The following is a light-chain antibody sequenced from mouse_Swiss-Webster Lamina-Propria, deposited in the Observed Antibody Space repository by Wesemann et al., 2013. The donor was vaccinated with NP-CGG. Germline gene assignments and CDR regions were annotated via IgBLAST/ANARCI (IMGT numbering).Light chain of an antibody. CDR2: SIS. J-gene: IGKJ4*01. Sequence: MTCSASSSVSSSYLYWYQQKSGSSPKLWIYSISNLASGVPARFSGSGSGTSYSLTINSMEAEDAATYYCQQWSSNPPTFGSGTKLEIK. CDR3: QQWSSNPPT. V-gene: IGKV4-73*01. CDR1: SSVSSSY.